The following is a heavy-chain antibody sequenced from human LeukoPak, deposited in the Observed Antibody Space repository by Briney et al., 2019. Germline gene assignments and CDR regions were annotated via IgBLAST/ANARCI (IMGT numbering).Heavy chain of an antibody. CDR1: GGSFSGYY. CDR3: ARATRFSSSWSSNWFDP. CDR2: INHSGST. Sequence: PSETLSLTCAVYGGSFSGYYWSWIRQPPGKGLEWIGEINHSGSTNYNPSLKSRVTISVDTSKNQFSLKLSSVTAADTAVYYCARATRFSSSWSSNWFDPWGQGTLVTVSS. D-gene: IGHD6-13*01. V-gene: IGHV4-34*01. J-gene: IGHJ5*02.